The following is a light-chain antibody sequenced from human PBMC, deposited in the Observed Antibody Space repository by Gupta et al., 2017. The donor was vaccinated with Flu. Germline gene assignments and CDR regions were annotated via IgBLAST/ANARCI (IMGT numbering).Light chain of an antibody. Sequence: EIVMTQSPLSLPVTPGEPASISCRSSQSLLHSNGYNYLDWYLQKPGQSPQLLIYLGSNRASGVPDRFSGSGSGTDFTLKSSRVEAEDVGVYYCMQNLQTWTFGQGTKVEIK. V-gene: IGKV2-28*01. CDR1: QSLLHSNGYNY. J-gene: IGKJ1*01. CDR3: MQNLQTWT. CDR2: LGS.